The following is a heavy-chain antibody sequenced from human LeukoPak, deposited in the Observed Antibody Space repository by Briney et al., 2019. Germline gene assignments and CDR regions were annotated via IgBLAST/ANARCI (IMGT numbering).Heavy chain of an antibody. CDR2: ISSSSSYI. CDR1: GFTFSSYS. J-gene: IGHJ3*02. V-gene: IGHV3-21*01. CDR3: ASDLRLYAFDI. D-gene: IGHD4-17*01. Sequence: PGGSLRLSCAASGFTFSSYSMNWVRQAPGRGLEWVSSISSSSSYIYYADSVKGRFTISRDNAKNSLYLQMNSLRAEDTAVYYCASDLRLYAFDIWGQGTMVTVSS.